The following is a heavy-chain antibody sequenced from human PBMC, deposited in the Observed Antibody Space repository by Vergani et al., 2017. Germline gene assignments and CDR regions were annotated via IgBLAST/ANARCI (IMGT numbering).Heavy chain of an antibody. V-gene: IGHV4-38-2*01. CDR3: TRQPQEGASGPPSVPT. D-gene: IGHD5-12*01. CDR1: GYSIRNGYY. CDR2: IYHSGGT. J-gene: IGHJ4*02. Sequence: QVQLQESGPGLVEPSETLSLTCAVSGYSIRNGYYWGWIRQPPGKGLEWIGSIYHSGGTHYNPSLKSRVTISVDTSKNDFSLKVTSVTAADTAVYYCTRQPQEGASGPPSVPTWDQGISVIVSS.